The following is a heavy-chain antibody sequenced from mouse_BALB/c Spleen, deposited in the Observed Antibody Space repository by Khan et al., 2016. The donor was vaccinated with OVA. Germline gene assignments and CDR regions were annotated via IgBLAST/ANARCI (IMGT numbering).Heavy chain of an antibody. CDR1: GYTFTSYW. V-gene: IGHV1S41*01. CDR2: IGPGSSNA. D-gene: IGHD1-1*01. Sequence: DLVKPGASVKLSCTASGYTFTSYWINWIQQRPGQGLEWIGRIGPGSSNAYYTDMFKGMATLTVDTSSNTAYIQLSSLSSEDPAVYFGARENYYGSSYYAMDYWGQGTSVTVSA. CDR3: ARENYYGSSYYAMDY. J-gene: IGHJ4*01.